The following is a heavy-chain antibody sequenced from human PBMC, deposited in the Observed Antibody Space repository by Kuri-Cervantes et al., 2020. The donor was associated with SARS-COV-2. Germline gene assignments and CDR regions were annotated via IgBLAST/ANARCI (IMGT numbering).Heavy chain of an antibody. V-gene: IGHV3-30*02. CDR2: IRYDGSNK. J-gene: IGHJ3*02. CDR1: GFTFSSYG. D-gene: IGHD2-2*02. CDR3: ARALLCSSTSCYTDAFDI. Sequence: GGSLRLSCAASGFTFSSYGMHWVRQAPGKGLEWVAFIRYDGSNKYYADSVKGRFTISRDNAKNSLYLQMNSLRAEDTAVYYCARALLCSSTSCYTDAFDIWGQGTMVTVSS.